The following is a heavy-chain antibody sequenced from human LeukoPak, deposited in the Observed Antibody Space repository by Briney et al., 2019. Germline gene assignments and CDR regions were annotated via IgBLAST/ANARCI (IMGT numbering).Heavy chain of an antibody. CDR2: ISGSGGST. Sequence: PGGSLRLSCVGFGFTFSNYNLNWVRQAPGKGLEGVSAISGSGGSTYYADSVKGRFTISRDNSKNTLYLQMNSLRAEDTAVYYCAPASSSGYYYLDYWGQGTLVTVSS. J-gene: IGHJ4*02. CDR1: GFTFSNYN. V-gene: IGHV3-23*01. D-gene: IGHD3-22*01. CDR3: APASSSGYYYLDY.